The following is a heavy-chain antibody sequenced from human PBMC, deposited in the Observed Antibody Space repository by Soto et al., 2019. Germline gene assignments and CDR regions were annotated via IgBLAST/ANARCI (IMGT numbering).Heavy chain of an antibody. CDR2: IIPIFGTA. CDR1: GGTFSSYA. D-gene: IGHD3-3*01. V-gene: IGHV1-69*13. CDR3: ARNTIFGVVPYYMDV. Sequence: GASVKVSCKASGGTFSSYAISWVRQAPGQGLEWMGGIIPIFGTANYAQKFQGRVTITADESTSTAYMELSSLRSEDTAVYYCARNTIFGVVPYYMDVWGKGTTVTVSS. J-gene: IGHJ6*03.